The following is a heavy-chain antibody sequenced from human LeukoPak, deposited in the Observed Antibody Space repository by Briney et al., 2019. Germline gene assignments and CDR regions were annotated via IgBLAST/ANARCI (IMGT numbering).Heavy chain of an antibody. V-gene: IGHV4-59*01. CDR1: GGSISSYY. Sequence: SETLSLTCTVSGGSISSYYWSWIRQPPGKGLEWIGYIYYSGSTNYNPSLKSRVTISVKTSKNQFSLKLSSVTAADTAVYYCAREVVAAAGTVDYWGQGTLVTVSS. J-gene: IGHJ4*02. CDR3: AREVVAAAGTVDY. D-gene: IGHD6-13*01. CDR2: IYYSGST.